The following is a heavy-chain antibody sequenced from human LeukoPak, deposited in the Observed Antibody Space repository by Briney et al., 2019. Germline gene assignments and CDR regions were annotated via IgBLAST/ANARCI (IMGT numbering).Heavy chain of an antibody. D-gene: IGHD6-13*01. CDR3: ARGDSSSWSFKI. CDR2: IYYSGTT. J-gene: IGHJ4*02. CDR1: GGSLSSSDHY. Sequence: KASETLSLTCTVSGGSLSSSDHYWSWIRQPPGKGLEWIAYIYYSGTTYYNPSLKSRVSTSVDTSKNQFSLKLSSVTAADTAVYYCARGDSSSWSFKIWGQGTLVTVSS. V-gene: IGHV4-30-4*01.